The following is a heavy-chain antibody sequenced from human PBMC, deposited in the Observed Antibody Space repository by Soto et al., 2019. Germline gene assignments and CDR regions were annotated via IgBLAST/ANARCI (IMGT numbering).Heavy chain of an antibody. CDR1: GYTFTSYY. CDR2: INPSGGST. Sequence: QVQLVQSGAEVKKPGASVKVSCKASGYTFTSYYMHWVRQAPGQGLEWRGIINPSGGSTSYAQKFQGRVTMTRDTSTSTVYMELSSLRSDDTAVYYCAMWFGELYRPGNWFDPWGQGTLVTVSS. V-gene: IGHV1-46*03. J-gene: IGHJ5*02. D-gene: IGHD3-10*01. CDR3: AMWFGELYRPGNWFDP.